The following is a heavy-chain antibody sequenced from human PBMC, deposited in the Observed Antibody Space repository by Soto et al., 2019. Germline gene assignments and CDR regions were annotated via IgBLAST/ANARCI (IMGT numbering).Heavy chain of an antibody. V-gene: IGHV1-18*01. D-gene: IGHD6-13*01. CDR2: ISDYNGNT. J-gene: IGHJ6*01. CDR3: VISAIAGDYYYYGMDV. CDR1: GYTFSSYG. Sequence: ASVKVSCKTSGYTFSSYGISWLRPAPGQGLEWMGWISDYNGNTNYAHKFQCRVTLNTDTSTSTAYMGLTSLRFEDAAVYYCVISAIAGDYYYYGMDVWGQGTTVTVSS.